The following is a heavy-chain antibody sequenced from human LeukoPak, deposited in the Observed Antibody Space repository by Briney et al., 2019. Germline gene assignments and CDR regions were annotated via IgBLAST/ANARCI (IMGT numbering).Heavy chain of an antibody. J-gene: IGHJ2*01. V-gene: IGHV4-34*01. Sequence: ETLSLTCAVYGGSFSGYYWSWIRQPPGKGLEWIGEINHSGSTNYNPSLKSRVTISVDTSKNQFSLKLSSVTAADTAVYYCARGRVYYDSSGYYFPWYFDLWGRGTLVTVFS. CDR2: INHSGST. CDR3: ARGRVYYDSSGYYFPWYFDL. D-gene: IGHD3-22*01. CDR1: GGSFSGYY.